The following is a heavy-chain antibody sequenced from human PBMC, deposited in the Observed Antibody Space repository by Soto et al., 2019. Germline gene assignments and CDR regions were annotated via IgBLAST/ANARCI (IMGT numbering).Heavy chain of an antibody. V-gene: IGHV1-2*04. J-gene: IGHJ6*02. CDR1: GYTFTGYY. CDR3: ARGLYSGSYFYYYYGMDV. Sequence: ASVKVSCKXSGYTFTGYYMHWVRQAPGQGLEWMGWINPNSGGTNYAQKFQGWVTMTRDTSISTAYMELSRLRSDDTAVYYCARGLYSGSYFYYYYGMDVWGQGTTVTVSS. CDR2: INPNSGGT. D-gene: IGHD1-26*01.